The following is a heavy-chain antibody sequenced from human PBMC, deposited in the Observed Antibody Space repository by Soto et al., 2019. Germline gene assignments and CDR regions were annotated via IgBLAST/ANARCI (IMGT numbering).Heavy chain of an antibody. CDR3: AHRVLRTVSGLVTTTAIYFDF. V-gene: IGHV2-5*02. D-gene: IGHD3-3*01. CDR2: IYWDDDK. J-gene: IGHJ4*02. Sequence: QITLNESGPTVVRPTETLTLTCRFSGFSLTTSGVGVGWIRQSPGKAPEWLALIYWDDDKRYSASLKSRLTITKDTSKNQVVLTVSDLDPTDTATYYCAHRVLRTVSGLVTTTAIYFDFWGQGTPVAVSS. CDR1: GFSLTTSGVG.